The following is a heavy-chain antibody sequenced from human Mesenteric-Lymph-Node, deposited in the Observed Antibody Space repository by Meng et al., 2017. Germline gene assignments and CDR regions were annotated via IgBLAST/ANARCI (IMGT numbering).Heavy chain of an antibody. Sequence: ASVKVSCKASGYTFTSYDINWVRQATGQGLEWMGWMNPNSGNTGYAQKFQGRVTITRNTSISTAYMELSSLRSEDTAVYYCARGVKGREILLEYNWFDPWGQGTLVTVSS. J-gene: IGHJ5*02. CDR1: GYTFTSYD. CDR2: MNPNSGNT. D-gene: IGHD5-18*01. V-gene: IGHV1-8*03. CDR3: ARGVKGREILLEYNWFDP.